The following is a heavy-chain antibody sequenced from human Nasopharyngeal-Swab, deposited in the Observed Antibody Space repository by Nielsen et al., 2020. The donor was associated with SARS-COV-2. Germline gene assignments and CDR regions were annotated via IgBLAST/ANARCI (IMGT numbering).Heavy chain of an antibody. J-gene: IGHJ4*02. V-gene: IGHV1-69*13. CDR3: ARDRDWELLRY. CDR2: IIPIFGTA. CDR1: GGTFSSYA. Sequence: SVKVSCKAYGGTFSSYAIRWVRQAPGQGLEWMGGIIPIFGTANYAQKFQGRVTITADESTSTAYMELSSLRSEDTAVYYCARDRDWELLRYWGQGTLVTVSS. D-gene: IGHD1-26*01.